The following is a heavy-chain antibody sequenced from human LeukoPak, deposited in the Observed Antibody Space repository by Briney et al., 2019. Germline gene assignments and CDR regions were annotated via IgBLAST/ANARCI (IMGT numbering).Heavy chain of an antibody. D-gene: IGHD3-10*01. CDR1: GYTFTSYG. CDR2: ISAYNGNT. CDR3: ARWGDEAY. Sequence: ASVKVSCKGSGYTFTSYGVSWVRQAPGQGLEWMGWISAYNGNTNYAQKFKDRVALSTDSSTGTAYMELRSLTSDDTAVYYCARWGDEAYWGQGTLVTVSS. J-gene: IGHJ4*02. V-gene: IGHV1-18*01.